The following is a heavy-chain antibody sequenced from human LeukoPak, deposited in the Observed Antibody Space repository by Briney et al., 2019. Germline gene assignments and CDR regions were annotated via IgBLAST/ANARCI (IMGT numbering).Heavy chain of an antibody. J-gene: IGHJ4*02. D-gene: IGHD6-13*01. CDR2: IYYSGST. CDR3: ASSSGWQQLAVDY. Sequence: SETLSLTCTVSGGSNSSSSYYWGWIRQPPGKGLEWIGSIYYSGSTYYNPSLKSRVTISVDTSKNQFSLKLSSVTAADTAVYYCASSSGWQQLAVDYWGQGTLVTVSS. CDR1: GGSNSSSSYY. V-gene: IGHV4-39*07.